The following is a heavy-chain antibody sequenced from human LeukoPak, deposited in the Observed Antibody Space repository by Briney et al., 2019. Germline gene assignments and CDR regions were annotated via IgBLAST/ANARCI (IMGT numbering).Heavy chain of an antibody. CDR3: TTDPPPLDPYFDY. V-gene: IGHV3-15*01. CDR1: GFTFSSYG. D-gene: IGHD1-1*01. CDR2: IKSKTDGGTT. J-gene: IGHJ4*02. Sequence: GGSLRLSCAASGFTFSSYGMSWVRQAPGKGLEWVGRIKSKTDGGTTDYAAPVKGRFTISRDDSKSTLYLQMNSLKTEDTAVYYCTTDPPPLDPYFDYWGQGTLVTVSS.